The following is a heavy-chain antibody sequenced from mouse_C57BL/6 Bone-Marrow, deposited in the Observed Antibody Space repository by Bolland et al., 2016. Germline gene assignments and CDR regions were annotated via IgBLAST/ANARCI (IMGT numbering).Heavy chain of an antibody. J-gene: IGHJ2*01. D-gene: IGHD2-5*01. V-gene: IGHV1-66*01. CDR3: VVTYYFDY. CDR2: PGSGNT. Sequence: PGSGNTKYNEKFKGKATLTADTSSSTAYMQLSSLTSEDSAVYYCVVTYYFDYWGQG.